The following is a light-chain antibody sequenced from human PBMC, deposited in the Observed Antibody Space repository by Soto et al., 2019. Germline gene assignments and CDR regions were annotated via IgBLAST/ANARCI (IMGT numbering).Light chain of an antibody. Sequence: QSVLTQPASVPGSPGQSITISCTGTSSDVGGYNFVSWYQQHPGKTPKLMIYEVTNRPSGVSNRFSGSKSGNTASLTISGLQAEDEADYYCSSYTSSNTGVFGGGTKLTVL. J-gene: IGLJ3*02. CDR1: SSDVGGYNF. CDR3: SSYTSSNTGV. CDR2: EVT. V-gene: IGLV2-14*01.